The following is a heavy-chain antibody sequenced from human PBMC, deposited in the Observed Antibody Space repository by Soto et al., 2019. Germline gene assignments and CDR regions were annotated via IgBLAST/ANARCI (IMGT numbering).Heavy chain of an antibody. D-gene: IGHD3-22*01. V-gene: IGHV3-30-3*01. Sequence: AGGALRRSWAASGFTFSRYAMHWGRQAPGKGLEWVAVISYDGSNKYYADSVKGRFTISRDNSKNTLYLQMNSLRAEDTAVYYCARLPRDYYDSSGYYSIGVYYYYYYGMDVWGQGTTVTVSS. CDR2: ISYDGSNK. CDR1: GFTFSRYA. J-gene: IGHJ6*02. CDR3: ARLPRDYYDSSGYYSIGVYYYYYYGMDV.